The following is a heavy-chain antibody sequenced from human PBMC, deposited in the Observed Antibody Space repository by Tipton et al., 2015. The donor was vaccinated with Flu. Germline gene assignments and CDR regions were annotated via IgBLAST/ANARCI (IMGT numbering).Heavy chain of an antibody. D-gene: IGHD1-1*01. Sequence: TLSLTCTVSGGSISTTIYYWGWVRQPPGKGLEWIGSIYYSWSTYYNPSLKSRVAISIDASKNQFSLDLTSLTAADTAVYYCARDLWNDRRAYYYYGVDVWGQGTTVTVPS. J-gene: IGHJ6*02. CDR2: IYYSWST. V-gene: IGHV4-39*07. CDR3: ARDLWNDRRAYYYYGVDV. CDR1: GGSISTTIYY.